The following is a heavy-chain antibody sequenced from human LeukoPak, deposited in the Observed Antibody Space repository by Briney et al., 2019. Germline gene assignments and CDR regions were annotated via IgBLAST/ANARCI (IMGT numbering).Heavy chain of an antibody. D-gene: IGHD3-22*01. CDR2: ITSSSSYI. J-gene: IGHJ4*02. CDR1: GFTFSSYT. Sequence: GGSLRLSCAASGFTFSSYTMNWVRQAPGKGLEWVSSITSSSSYIYYADSVKGRFTISRDNAKNSLYLQMNSLRAEDTAVYYCARGQIYYDGSGFDYWGQGTLVTVSS. V-gene: IGHV3-21*01. CDR3: ARGQIYYDGSGFDY.